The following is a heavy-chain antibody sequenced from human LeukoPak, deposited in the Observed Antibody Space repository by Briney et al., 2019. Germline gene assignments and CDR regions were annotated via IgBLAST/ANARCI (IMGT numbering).Heavy chain of an antibody. J-gene: IGHJ4*02. V-gene: IGHV1-24*01. D-gene: IGHD3-3*01. Sequence: ASVKVSCKASGGTFSSYAISWVRQAPGKGLEWMGGFDPEDGETIYAQKFQGRVTMTEDTSTDTAYMELSSLRSEDTAVYYCAALRFLEWLSSAYDYWGQGTLVTVSS. CDR1: GGTFSSYA. CDR2: FDPEDGET. CDR3: AALRFLEWLSSAYDY.